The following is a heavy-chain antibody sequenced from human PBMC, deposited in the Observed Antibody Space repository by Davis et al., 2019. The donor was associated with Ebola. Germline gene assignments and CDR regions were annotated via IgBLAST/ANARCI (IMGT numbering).Heavy chain of an antibody. V-gene: IGHV3-74*01. CDR2: INTYGSTT. J-gene: IGHJ5*02. D-gene: IGHD4-17*01. CDR1: GFTFSNYW. Sequence: HTGGSLRLSCAASGFTFSNYWMHWVRQAPGKGLEWVSRINTYGSTTTYADSVKGRFTISRDNAKNTLYLQMNSLRAEDTAIYYCARGDDYGVRNWVDPWGQGILVTVSS. CDR3: ARGDDYGVRNWVDP.